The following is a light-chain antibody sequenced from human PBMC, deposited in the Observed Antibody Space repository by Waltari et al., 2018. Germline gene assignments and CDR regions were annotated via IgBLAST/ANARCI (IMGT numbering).Light chain of an antibody. CDR1: SSDFGADQY. Sequence: QSALTQPASVSGSPGQSITISCPATSSDFGADQYVSRYPQHPGKAPKVVIYDVTERPSGVSNRFSGSKSGSTASLTISGLQTEDEAGYYCSSRTNSITWVFGGGTKVTVL. V-gene: IGLV2-14*03. J-gene: IGLJ3*02. CDR2: DVT. CDR3: SSRTNSITWV.